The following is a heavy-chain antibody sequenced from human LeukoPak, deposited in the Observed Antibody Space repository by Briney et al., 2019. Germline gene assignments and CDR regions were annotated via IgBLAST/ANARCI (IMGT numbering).Heavy chain of an antibody. J-gene: IGHJ4*02. V-gene: IGHV3-21*01. D-gene: IGHD5-18*01. Sequence: GGSLRLSCAASGFTFSSYSMNWVRQTPGKGLEWVSSINSRSSHIYYADSVKGRFTISRDNAKNSLYLQMNSLRAEDTAVYYCARWGYSYGSDYWGQGTLVTVSS. CDR1: GFTFSSYS. CDR2: INSRSSHI. CDR3: ARWGYSYGSDY.